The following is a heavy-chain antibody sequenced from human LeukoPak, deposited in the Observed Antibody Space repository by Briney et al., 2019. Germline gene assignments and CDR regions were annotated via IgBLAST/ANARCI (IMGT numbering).Heavy chain of an antibody. CDR3: ARSLDGSGSYLDY. D-gene: IGHD3-10*01. CDR1: GGSISSGGYY. CDR2: IYYSGST. V-gene: IGHV4-31*03. J-gene: IGHJ4*02. Sequence: PSQTLSLTCTVSGGSISSGGYYWSRIRQHPGKGLEWMGYIYYSGSTYYNPSHKSRVTISVDTSKNQFSLKLSSVTAADTAVYYCARSLDGSGSYLDYWGQGTLVTVSS.